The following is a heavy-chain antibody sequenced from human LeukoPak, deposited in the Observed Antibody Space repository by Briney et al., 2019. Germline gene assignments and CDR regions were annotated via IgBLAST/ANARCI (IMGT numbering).Heavy chain of an antibody. Sequence: GGSLRLSCAASGFTVNRTYMSWVRQAPGKGLEWVSSIVGSGSTYYADSLKGRFTISRDNAKNSLYLQMNSLRAEDTAVYYCARSSYTSGSSYSDYWGQGTQVTVSA. J-gene: IGHJ4*02. CDR1: GFTVNRTY. CDR2: IVGSGST. V-gene: IGHV3-69-1*01. CDR3: ARSSYTSGSSYSDY. D-gene: IGHD3-10*01.